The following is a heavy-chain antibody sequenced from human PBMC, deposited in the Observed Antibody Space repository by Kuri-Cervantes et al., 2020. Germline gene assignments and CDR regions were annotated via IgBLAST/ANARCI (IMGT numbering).Heavy chain of an antibody. Sequence: GGSLRLSCAASGFTFSSYDMHWVRQATGKGLEWVSAIGTAGDTYYPGSVKGRFTISRDNAKNSLYLQMNSLRAEDTAVYFCARVNRELGAYYYYYMDVWGKGTTVTVSS. D-gene: IGHD1-14*01. CDR3: ARVNRELGAYYYYYMDV. CDR1: GFTFSSYD. V-gene: IGHV3-13*01. J-gene: IGHJ6*03. CDR2: IGTAGDT.